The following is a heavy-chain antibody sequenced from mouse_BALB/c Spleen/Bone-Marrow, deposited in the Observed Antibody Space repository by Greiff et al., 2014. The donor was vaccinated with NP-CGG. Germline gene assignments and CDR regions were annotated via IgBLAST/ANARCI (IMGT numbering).Heavy chain of an antibody. CDR3: ARVGLRRTWFAY. CDR1: GFSLTSYG. J-gene: IGHJ3*01. Sequence: VKLVESGPGLVAPSQSLSVTCTVSGFSLTSYGIHWVRQPPGKGLEWLGVIWAGGSTNYNSALMSRLCISKDNSKSQVFLKMNSLQTDDTAMYYCARVGLRRTWFAYWGQGTLVTVSA. V-gene: IGHV2-9*02. D-gene: IGHD2-4*01. CDR2: IWAGGST.